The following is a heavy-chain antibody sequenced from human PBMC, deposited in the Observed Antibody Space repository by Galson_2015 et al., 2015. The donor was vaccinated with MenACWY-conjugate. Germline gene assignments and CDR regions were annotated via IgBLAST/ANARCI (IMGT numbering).Heavy chain of an antibody. V-gene: IGHV3-21*01. D-gene: IGHD3-3*01. CDR2: ISNDRRHI. CDR1: GFTFSIYS. J-gene: IGHJ6*03. CDR3: ARCIQLLFLEPPYYLDV. Sequence: SLRLSCAASGFTFSIYSMNWVRQAPGKGLEWVSSISNDRRHIYYADSVTGRFTISRDNAKSSLHLQMNNLRVEDTAVYFCARCIQLLFLEPPYYLDVWGRGTTVIVSS.